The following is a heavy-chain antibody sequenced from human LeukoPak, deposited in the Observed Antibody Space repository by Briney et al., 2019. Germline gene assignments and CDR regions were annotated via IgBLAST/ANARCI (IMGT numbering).Heavy chain of an antibody. Sequence: PGGSLRLSCAASGFIFSDYGIHWARLAPGRGLEWVALIRHDGSREYYAHSVKGRFTISRDNSKNMLYLQMDSVTTEDTAVYFCARVDWEGSGTYYFDSWGQGTLVTVSS. CDR2: IRHDGSRE. J-gene: IGHJ4*02. V-gene: IGHV3-30*02. CDR1: GFIFSDYG. CDR3: ARVDWEGSGTYYFDS. D-gene: IGHD1-26*01.